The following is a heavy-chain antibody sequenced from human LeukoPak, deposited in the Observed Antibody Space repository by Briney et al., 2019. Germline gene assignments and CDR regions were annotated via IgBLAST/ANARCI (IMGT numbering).Heavy chain of an antibody. CDR2: IYSSGNA. D-gene: IGHD3-10*01. CDR3: ARGYGARTYEAFDI. Sequence: PSETLSLACTVSGDSINDYYWSWVRQPAGQGLEWIGRIYSSGNADFTPSLKSRVTMSVDTSKNQFSLELSSVTAADTAVYYCARGYGARTYEAFDIWGQGTMVTVSS. CDR1: GDSINDYY. J-gene: IGHJ3*02. V-gene: IGHV4-4*07.